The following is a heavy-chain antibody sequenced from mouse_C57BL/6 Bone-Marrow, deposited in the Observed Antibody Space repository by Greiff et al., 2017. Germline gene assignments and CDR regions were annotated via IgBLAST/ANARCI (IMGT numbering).Heavy chain of an antibody. J-gene: IGHJ1*03. CDR2: INPNNGGT. V-gene: IGHV1-26*01. CDR1: GYTFTDYY. CDR3: ARRATVVAHWYFDV. Sequence: EVQLQQSGPELVKPGASVKISCKASGYTFTDYYMNWVKQSHGKSLEWIGDINPNNGGTSYNQKFKGKATLTVDQSSRAAYMELSSLTDEDSAIYDCARRATVVAHWYFDVWGTGTTVTVSS. D-gene: IGHD1-1*01.